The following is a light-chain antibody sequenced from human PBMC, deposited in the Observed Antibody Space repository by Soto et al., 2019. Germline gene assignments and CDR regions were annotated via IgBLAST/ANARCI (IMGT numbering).Light chain of an antibody. V-gene: IGLV2-11*01. CDR2: DVT. CDR3: CASTGSYSYV. Sequence: QSVLTQPHSVSGSPGQSVTISCTGTSSDVGGYKYVSWYQHHPGKAPKLIIYDVTERPSGVPDRFSGSRSGNTASLTISGLQAEDEADYYCCASTGSYSYVFGIGTKLTVL. J-gene: IGLJ1*01. CDR1: SSDVGGYKY.